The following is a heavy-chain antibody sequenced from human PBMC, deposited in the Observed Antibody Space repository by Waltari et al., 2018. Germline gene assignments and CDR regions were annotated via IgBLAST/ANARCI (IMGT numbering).Heavy chain of an antibody. V-gene: IGHV4-59*11. CDR2: LYYRGRT. CDR3: ARVTLHHYDDSSGYCDY. Sequence: QVQLQESGPGLVKPSETLSLTCTVSGGSISSHYWSWIRQPPGKGLEWIGYLYYRGRTHYSPSPKGRVTISVDTSKNQFSLKLSSVTAADTAVYYCARVTLHHYDDSSGYCDYWGQGTLVTVSS. J-gene: IGHJ4*02. CDR1: GGSISSHY. D-gene: IGHD3-22*01.